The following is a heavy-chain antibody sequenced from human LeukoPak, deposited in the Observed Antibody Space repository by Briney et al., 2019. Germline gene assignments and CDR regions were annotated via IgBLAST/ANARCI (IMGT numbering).Heavy chain of an antibody. CDR2: IYYSGST. D-gene: IGHD2-15*01. J-gene: IGHJ5*02. CDR1: GGSISSSSYY. V-gene: IGHV4-39*01. CDR3: ASERSGSCSP. Sequence: SETLSLTCTVSGGSISSSSYYWGWIRQPPGEGLEWIGSIYYSGSTYYNPSLKSRVTISVDTSKNQFSLKLSSVTAADTAVYYCASERSGSCSPWGRGTLVTVSS.